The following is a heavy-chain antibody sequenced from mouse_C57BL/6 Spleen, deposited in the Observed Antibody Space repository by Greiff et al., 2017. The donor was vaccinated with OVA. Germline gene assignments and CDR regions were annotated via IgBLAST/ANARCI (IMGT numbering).Heavy chain of an antibody. D-gene: IGHD3-2*02. Sequence: EVQGVESGGDLVKPGGSLKLSCAASGFTFSSYGMSWVRQTPDKRLEWVATISSGGSYTYYPDSVKGRFTISRDNAKNTLYLQMSSLKSEDTAMYYCARHGDSSGYVWFAYWGQGTLVTVSA. V-gene: IGHV5-6*01. CDR1: GFTFSSYG. J-gene: IGHJ3*01. CDR3: ARHGDSSGYVWFAY. CDR2: ISSGGSYT.